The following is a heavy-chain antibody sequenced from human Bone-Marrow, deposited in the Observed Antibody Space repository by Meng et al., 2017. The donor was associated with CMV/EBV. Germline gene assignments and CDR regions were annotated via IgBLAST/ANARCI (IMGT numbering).Heavy chain of an antibody. CDR2: INSDGSST. CDR3: AKDISVAGANGAFDI. Sequence: GGSLRLSCAASGFTFSSYWMHWVRQAPGKGLVWVSRINSDGSSTSYADSVKGRFAISRDNAKNTLYLQMNSLRAEDTAVYYCAKDISVAGANGAFDIWGQGTMVTVSS. CDR1: GFTFSSYW. J-gene: IGHJ3*02. D-gene: IGHD6-19*01. V-gene: IGHV3-74*01.